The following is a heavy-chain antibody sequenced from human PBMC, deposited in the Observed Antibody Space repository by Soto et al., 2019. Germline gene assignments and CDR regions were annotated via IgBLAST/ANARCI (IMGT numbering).Heavy chain of an antibody. CDR2: ITGSGDAT. D-gene: IGHD2-15*01. V-gene: IGHV3-23*01. CDR1: GFTFSRFA. CDR3: ASGPVGYCSGDSCYAYWFDP. J-gene: IGHJ5*02. Sequence: PGGSLRLSCSASGFTFSRFAMSWVRLTPGKGLEWVSAITGSGDATFYADSVKGRFTISRDNSRNTLYLQMNSLRAEDTALYFCASGPVGYCSGDSCYAYWFDPRGQGTLVTVSS.